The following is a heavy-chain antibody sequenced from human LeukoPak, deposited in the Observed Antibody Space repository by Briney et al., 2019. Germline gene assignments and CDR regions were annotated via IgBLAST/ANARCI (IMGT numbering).Heavy chain of an antibody. V-gene: IGHV1-2*02. CDR2: INPNSGGT. D-gene: IGHD6-19*01. CDR3: ARFERYSSGWPLVNRDAFDI. Sequence: ASVKVSCKASGYTFTGYYMHWVRQAPGQGLEWMGWINPNSGGTNYAQKFQGRVTMTRDTSISTAYMELSRLRSDDTAVYYCARFERYSSGWPLVNRDAFDIWGQGTMVTVSS. J-gene: IGHJ3*02. CDR1: GYTFTGYY.